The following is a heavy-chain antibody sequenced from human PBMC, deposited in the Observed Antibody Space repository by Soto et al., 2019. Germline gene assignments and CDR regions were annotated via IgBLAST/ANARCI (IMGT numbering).Heavy chain of an antibody. V-gene: IGHV4-31*03. CDR2: IYYSGST. CDR1: GGSISSGGYY. CDR3: ARYGLDYGSGNDH. J-gene: IGHJ4*02. D-gene: IGHD3-10*01. Sequence: SETLSLTCTVSGGSISSGGYYWSWIRQHPGKGLEWIGYIYYSGSTYYNPPLKSRVTISVDTSKNQFSLKLSSVTAADTAVYYCARYGLDYGSGNDHWGQGTLVTVSS.